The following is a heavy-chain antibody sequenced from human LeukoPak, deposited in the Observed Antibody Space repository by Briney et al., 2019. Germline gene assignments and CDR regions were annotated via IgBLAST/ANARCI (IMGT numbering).Heavy chain of an antibody. CDR1: GGSISSYY. CDR2: LYYSGST. V-gene: IGHV4-59*08. Sequence: SETLSLTCTVSGGSISSYYWSWIRQPPGKGLEWIGYLYYSGSTDYNPSLKSRVTISVDTSKNQFSLKLSSVTAADTAVYHCARHGGGYTTDAFDIWGQGTMVTVSS. J-gene: IGHJ3*02. CDR3: ARHGGGYTTDAFDI. D-gene: IGHD5-24*01.